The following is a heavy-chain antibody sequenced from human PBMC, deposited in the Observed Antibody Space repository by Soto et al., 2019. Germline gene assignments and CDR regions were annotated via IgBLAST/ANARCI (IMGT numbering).Heavy chain of an antibody. V-gene: IGHV1-69*01. CDR2: IIPIFGTA. D-gene: IGHD5-18*01. CDR1: GGTFSSYA. J-gene: IGHJ6*02. CDR3: ARDGAQYSYGSYYYYYYGMDV. Sequence: QVQLVQSGAEVKKPGSSVKVSCKASGGTFSSYAISWVRQAPGQGLEWMGGIIPIFGTANYAQKFQGRVTITADASTSTAYMALSSLRSEDTAVYYCARDGAQYSYGSYYYYYYGMDVWGQGTTVTVSS.